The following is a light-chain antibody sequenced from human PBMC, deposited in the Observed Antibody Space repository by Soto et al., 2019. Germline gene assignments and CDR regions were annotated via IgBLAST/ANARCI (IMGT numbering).Light chain of an antibody. V-gene: IGLV2-11*01. CDR3: CSYAGSYTWV. Sequence: QSVLTQPRSVSGSPGQSVTICCTGTSSDVGNYNYVSWYQQHPGKAPKVMIYDVNKWPSGVPDRFSGSKSGNTASLTISGLQAEDEADYYCCSYAGSYTWVFGGGTKLTVL. CDR2: DVN. J-gene: IGLJ3*02. CDR1: SSDVGNYNY.